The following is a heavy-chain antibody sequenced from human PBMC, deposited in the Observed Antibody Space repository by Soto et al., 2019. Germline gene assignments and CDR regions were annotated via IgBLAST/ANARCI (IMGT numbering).Heavy chain of an antibody. V-gene: IGHV4-61*01. Sequence: PSETLSLTCSVSGGSVSSDNYVWSWIRQSPGKGLEWIGYIYNSGSTKYNPSLKSRVLISLDKSENELSLKLSSVTAADTALYHCARSVAVPGAHIDDWGQGTQVTVSS. D-gene: IGHD6-19*01. CDR2: IYNSGST. CDR1: GGSVSSDNYV. CDR3: ARSVAVPGAHIDD. J-gene: IGHJ4*02.